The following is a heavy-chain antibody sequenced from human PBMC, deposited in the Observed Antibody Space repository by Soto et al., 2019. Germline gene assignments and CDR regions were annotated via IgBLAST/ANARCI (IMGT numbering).Heavy chain of an antibody. CDR2: IYSGGST. V-gene: IGHV3-66*01. Sequence: GGSLRLSCAASGFTVSSNYMSWVRQAPGKGLEWVSVIYSGGSTYYADSVKGRFTISRDNSKNTLYLQMNSLRAEDTAVYYCAREAQTAVYRFYPCGKGTLVTVSS. CDR3: AREAQTAVYRFYP. J-gene: IGHJ5*02. CDR1: GFTVSSNY.